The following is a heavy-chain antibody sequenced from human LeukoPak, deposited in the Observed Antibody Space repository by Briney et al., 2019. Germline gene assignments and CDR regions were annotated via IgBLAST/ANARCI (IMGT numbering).Heavy chain of an antibody. V-gene: IGHV1-69*10. CDR2: IIPVFGVA. Sequence: SVKVSCKVSGGTFSSNAISWVRQAPGQGLVWMGGIIPVFGVANYAEKFQGRVTITADKSTSTAYMELSSLRSEDTAMYYCTRDRFDYGEHTHSDYWGQGTLVTVSS. D-gene: IGHD4-17*01. J-gene: IGHJ4*02. CDR3: TRDRFDYGEHTHSDY. CDR1: GGTFSSNA.